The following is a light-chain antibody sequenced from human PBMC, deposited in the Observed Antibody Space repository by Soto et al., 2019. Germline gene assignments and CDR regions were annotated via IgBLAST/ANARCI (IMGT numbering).Light chain of an antibody. V-gene: IGKV3-15*01. J-gene: IGKJ1*01. CDR3: QQYNEWPET. CDR2: GAS. Sequence: EMVMTQFPATLSVSPGDRATLSCRASQSVRSNLAWYQQKPGQGPRLLIYGASTRATGIPARFSGSGSGTEFTLTISSLQSEDFAVYYCQQYNEWPETFGQGTKV. CDR1: QSVRSN.